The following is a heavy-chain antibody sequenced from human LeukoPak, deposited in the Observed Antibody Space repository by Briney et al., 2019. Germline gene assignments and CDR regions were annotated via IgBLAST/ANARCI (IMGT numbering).Heavy chain of an antibody. CDR3: ASGGGDLVRGVRTPTNWFDP. CDR1: GGTFSSYA. J-gene: IGHJ5*02. D-gene: IGHD3-10*01. Sequence: ASVTVSCTASGGTFSSYAIRWVRQAPGQGLEWMGGIIPIFGTANYAQKFQGRVTITADESTSTAYMELSSLRSEDTAVYYGASGGGDLVRGVRTPTNWFDPWGQGTLVTVSS. V-gene: IGHV1-69*01. CDR2: IIPIFGTA.